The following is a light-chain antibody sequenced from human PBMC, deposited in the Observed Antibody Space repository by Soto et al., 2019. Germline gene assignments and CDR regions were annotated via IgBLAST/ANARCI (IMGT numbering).Light chain of an antibody. CDR1: SSDVGGYNY. CDR2: EVS. J-gene: IGLJ1*01. CDR3: SSYTSSSIAYV. Sequence: QSALTQPASVSGSPGQSITISCTGTSSDVGGYNYVSWYQQHPGKAPKLMIYEVSNRPSGVSNRFSGSKSRNTASLTISGLQAEDEADYYDSSYTSSSIAYVVGTGTKLTVL. V-gene: IGLV2-14*01.